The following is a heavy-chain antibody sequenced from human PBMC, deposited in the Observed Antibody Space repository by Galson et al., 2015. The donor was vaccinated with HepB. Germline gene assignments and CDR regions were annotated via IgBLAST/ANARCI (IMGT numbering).Heavy chain of an antibody. D-gene: IGHD5-12*01. CDR3: ASVDIVAPRLDYYYGMDV. CDR1: GFTFSSYG. J-gene: IGHJ6*02. V-gene: IGHV3-30*03. Sequence: SLRLSCAASGFTFSSYGMHWVRQAPGKGLEWVAVISYDGSNKYYADSVKGRFTISRDNSKNTLYLQMNSLRAEDTAVYYCASVDIVAPRLDYYYGMDVWGQGTTVTVSS. CDR2: ISYDGSNK.